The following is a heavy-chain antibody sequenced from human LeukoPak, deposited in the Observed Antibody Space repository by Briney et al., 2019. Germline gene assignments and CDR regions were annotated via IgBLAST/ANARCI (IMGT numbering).Heavy chain of an antibody. D-gene: IGHD3-16*01. CDR1: GFTFSDYY. J-gene: IGHJ3*02. CDR2: IYSGGTT. CDR3: ARISGGVLAFDI. V-gene: IGHV3-66*01. Sequence: GGSLRLSCAASGFTFSDYYMSWVRQAPGKGLEWVSVIYSGGTTYYADSVKGRFTISRDNSKNTLYLQMNSLRAEDTAVYYCARISGGVLAFDIWGQGTLVIVSS.